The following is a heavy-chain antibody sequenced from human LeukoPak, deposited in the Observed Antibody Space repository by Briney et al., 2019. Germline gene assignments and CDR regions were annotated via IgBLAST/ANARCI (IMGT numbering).Heavy chain of an antibody. CDR2: IYYSGST. D-gene: IGHD6-19*01. Sequence: SETLSLTCAVSGGSISSGGYSWSWIRQPPGKGLEWIGYIYYSGSTYYNPSLKSRVTISVDTSKNQFSLKLSSVTAADTAVYYCARRQWLYFDYWGQGTLVTVSS. J-gene: IGHJ4*02. CDR1: GGSISSGGYS. CDR3: ARRQWLYFDY. V-gene: IGHV4-31*11.